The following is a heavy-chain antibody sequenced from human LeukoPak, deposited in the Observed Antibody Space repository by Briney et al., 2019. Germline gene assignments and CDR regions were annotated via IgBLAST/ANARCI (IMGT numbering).Heavy chain of an antibody. V-gene: IGHV3-23*01. D-gene: IGHD6-19*01. CDR1: GFTFSSYA. CDR3: ARGKEPVAGSSFDVY. CDR2: ISGSGGST. Sequence: GGSLRLSCAASGFTFSSYAMSWVRQAPGKGLEWVSAISGSGGSTYYADSVKGRFTISRDNSKNTLYLQMNSLTVADTAVYYCARGKEPVAGSSFDVYWGQGTLVTVSS. J-gene: IGHJ4*02.